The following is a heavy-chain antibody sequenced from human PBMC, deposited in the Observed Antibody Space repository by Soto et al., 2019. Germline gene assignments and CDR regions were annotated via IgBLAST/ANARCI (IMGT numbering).Heavy chain of an antibody. Sequence: QVQLVQSGAEVKKPGSSVKVSCKASGGTFSSYAISWVRQAPGQGLEWMGGIIPIFGTANYAQKFQGRVTITADESTSTAYMELSSLRSEDTAVYYCARGKDIVLMVYAYYYYGMDFWGQGTTVTVSS. CDR3: ARGKDIVLMVYAYYYYGMDF. V-gene: IGHV1-69*01. CDR1: GGTFSSYA. CDR2: IIPIFGTA. J-gene: IGHJ6*02. D-gene: IGHD2-8*01.